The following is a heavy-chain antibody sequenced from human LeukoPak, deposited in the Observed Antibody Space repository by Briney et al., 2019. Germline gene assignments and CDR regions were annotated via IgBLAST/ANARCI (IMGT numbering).Heavy chain of an antibody. J-gene: IGHJ4*02. CDR2: IRVSDGDT. CDR3: ARVAGSDSIRPFDF. V-gene: IGHV3-23*01. D-gene: IGHD1-26*01. CDR1: GFTFDNYA. Sequence: GGSLRLSCAASGFTFDNYAMTWVRQAPGKGLEWVSAIRVSDGDTYYADSVQGRFIISRDKSKNTVSLQMNSLTGDDTALYYCARVAGSDSIRPFDFWGQGTVVIVSS.